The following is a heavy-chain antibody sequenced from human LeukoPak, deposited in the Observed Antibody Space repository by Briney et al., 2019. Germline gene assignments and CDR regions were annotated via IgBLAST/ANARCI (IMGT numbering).Heavy chain of an antibody. V-gene: IGHV4-59*01. J-gene: IGHJ4*02. CDR2: IYYSGST. CDR3: ARGLMMAVAGRGEFHY. Sequence: SEILSLTCTVSGGPISSYYWSWIRQPPGKGLEWIGYIYYSGSTNYNPSLKSRVTISVDTSKNQFSLKLSSVTAADTAVYYCARGLMMAVAGRGEFHYWGQGTLVTVSS. CDR1: GGPISSYY. D-gene: IGHD6-13*01.